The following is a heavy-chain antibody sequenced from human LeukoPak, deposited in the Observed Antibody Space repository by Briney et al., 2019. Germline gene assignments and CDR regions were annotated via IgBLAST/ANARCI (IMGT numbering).Heavy chain of an antibody. CDR1: GFTFSSYA. Sequence: PGGSLRLFCAASGFTFSSYAMSWVRQAPGKGLEWVSAISGSGGSAYYAYSVKGRFTISRDNSKNTLYLQMNSLRAEDTAVYYCAKGDDFWSFNWFVPWGQGTLVTVSS. CDR2: ISGSGGSA. CDR3: AKGDDFWSFNWFVP. V-gene: IGHV3-23*01. J-gene: IGHJ5*02. D-gene: IGHD3-3*01.